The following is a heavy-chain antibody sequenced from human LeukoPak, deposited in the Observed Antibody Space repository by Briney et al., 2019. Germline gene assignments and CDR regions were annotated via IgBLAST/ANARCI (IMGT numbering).Heavy chain of an antibody. V-gene: IGHV3-7*01. D-gene: IGHD1-26*01. CDR3: ARDKVVGATYFDY. J-gene: IGHJ4*02. CDR1: GFTFSSRW. CDR2: INHDGSDK. Sequence: PGGSLRLSCAASGFTFSSRWMSWVRQGPGGKELEWVGNINHDGSDKYYVDSVKGRFTISRDNAKKSMYLQMNSLRAEDTAVYYCARDKVVGATYFDYWGQGILVTVSS.